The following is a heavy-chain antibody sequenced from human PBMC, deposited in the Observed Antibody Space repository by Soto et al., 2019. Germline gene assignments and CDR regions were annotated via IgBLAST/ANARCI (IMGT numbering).Heavy chain of an antibody. V-gene: IGHV3-74*01. CDR3: ARCDSCYECPLDLDY. CDR2: ISSDGSST. J-gene: IGHJ4*02. CDR1: GFAFSSYW. D-gene: IGHD2-2*01. Sequence: PGGSLRLSCAASGFAFSSYWMHWVRQAPGKGLVWVSRISSDGSSTTYADSVKGRFTISRDNAKNTLYLQMNSLRAEDTAVYYCARCDSCYECPLDLDYWGQGTLVTVSS.